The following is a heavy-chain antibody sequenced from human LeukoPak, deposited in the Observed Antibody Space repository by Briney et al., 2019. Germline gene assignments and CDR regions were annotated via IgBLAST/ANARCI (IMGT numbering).Heavy chain of an antibody. Sequence: VGCLRLSCAASGFTFSNYWMSWVRQAPGKGLEWVANIEQDGSEKYYVDSVKGRFTISRDNAKNTLYLQMNSLRAEDTAVYYCARDTYYYGSGSYFFDYWGQGTLVTVSS. CDR3: ARDTYYYGSGSYFFDY. CDR2: IEQDGSEK. D-gene: IGHD3-10*01. CDR1: GFTFSNYW. J-gene: IGHJ4*02. V-gene: IGHV3-7*01.